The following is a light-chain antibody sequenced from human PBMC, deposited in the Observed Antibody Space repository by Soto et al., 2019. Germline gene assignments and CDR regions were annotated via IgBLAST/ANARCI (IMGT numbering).Light chain of an antibody. J-gene: IGKJ1*01. CDR2: KAS. CDR1: QSISTW. CDR3: QQYDGYSPET. V-gene: IGKV1-5*03. Sequence: DIQMTQSPSTLSASVGDRVTITCRAGQSISTWLAWYQQKPGKAPKLLIYKASGLESGVPSRFSGSGSGTEFTLTISTLQPDDFATYYCQQYDGYSPETFGQGTKVEIK.